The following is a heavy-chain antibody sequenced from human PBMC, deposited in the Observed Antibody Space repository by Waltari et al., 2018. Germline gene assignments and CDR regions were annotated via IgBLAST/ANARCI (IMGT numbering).Heavy chain of an antibody. CDR1: GFTFSSYG. CDR2: ISYDGSNK. D-gene: IGHD1-26*01. J-gene: IGHJ4*02. CDR3: AKDREDIVGDTIDY. Sequence: QVQLVESGGGVVQPGRSLRLSCAASGFTFSSYGMHWVRQAPGKGLEWVAVISYDGSNKYYADSVKGRFTISRDNSKNTLYLQMNSLRAEDTAVYYCAKDREDIVGDTIDYWGQGTLVTVSS. V-gene: IGHV3-30*18.